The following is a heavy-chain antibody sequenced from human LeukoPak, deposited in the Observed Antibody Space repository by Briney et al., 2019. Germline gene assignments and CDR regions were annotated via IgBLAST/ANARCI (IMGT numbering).Heavy chain of an antibody. J-gene: IGHJ4*02. V-gene: IGHV4-39*01. CDR1: GGSISSSNYF. Sequence: PSETLSLTCAVSGGSISSSNYFWSWIRQPPGQELEWIASINYGGTTYYNPSLKSRVTISVDTSKNQFSLRLSSVTAADTAVYLCARYVVYGSGKYYFDYWGQGSLVSVSS. D-gene: IGHD3-10*01. CDR2: INYGGTT. CDR3: ARYVVYGSGKYYFDY.